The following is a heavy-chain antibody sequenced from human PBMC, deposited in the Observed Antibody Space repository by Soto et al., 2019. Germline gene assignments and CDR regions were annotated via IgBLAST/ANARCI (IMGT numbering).Heavy chain of an antibody. CDR2: IYYSGST. J-gene: IGHJ4*02. CDR3: ARANYDFLTGYYPDYFDY. D-gene: IGHD3-9*01. V-gene: IGHV4-59*01. Sequence: SETLSLTCTVSGGYISTYYLSWIRKPPGKGLEWIGYIYYSGSTNYNPSLKSRVTISVDTSKNQFSLKLSSVTAADTAVYYCARANYDFLTGYYPDYFDYWGQGTLVTVSS. CDR1: GGYISTYY.